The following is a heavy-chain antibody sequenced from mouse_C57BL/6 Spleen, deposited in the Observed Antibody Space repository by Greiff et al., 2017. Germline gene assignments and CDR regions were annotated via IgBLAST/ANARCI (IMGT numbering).Heavy chain of an antibody. J-gene: IGHJ2*01. CDR3: TRGEDYYGSSFDY. V-gene: IGHV1-15*01. Sequence: VQLQQSGAELVRPGASVTLSCKASGYTFTDYEMHWVKQTPVHGLEWIGAIDPETGGTAYNQKFKGKAILTADKSSSTAYMELRSLTSEDSAVYYCTRGEDYYGSSFDYWGQGTTLTVSS. CDR2: IDPETGGT. D-gene: IGHD1-1*01. CDR1: GYTFTDYE.